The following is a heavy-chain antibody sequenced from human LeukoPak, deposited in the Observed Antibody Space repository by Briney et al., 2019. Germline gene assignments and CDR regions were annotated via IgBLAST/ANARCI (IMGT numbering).Heavy chain of an antibody. J-gene: IGHJ4*02. CDR1: GGSFSGYY. CDR2: INHSGST. V-gene: IGHV4-34*01. D-gene: IGHD4-17*01. Sequence: SETLSLTCAVYGGSFSGYYWSWIRQPPGKGLEWIGEINHSGSTNYNPSLKSRVTISVDTSKNQFSLKLSSVTAADTAVYYCARGRMTLRGYFDYWGQGTLVTVSS. CDR3: ARGRMTLRGYFDY.